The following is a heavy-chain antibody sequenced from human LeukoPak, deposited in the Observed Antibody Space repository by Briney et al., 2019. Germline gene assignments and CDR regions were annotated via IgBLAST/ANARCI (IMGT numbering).Heavy chain of an antibody. D-gene: IGHD6-19*01. CDR1: GFTFSSYG. V-gene: IGHV3-23*01. CDR3: ARGGRYSSGWYTTLKDDAFDI. Sequence: GGSLRLSCAASGFTFSSYGMSWVRQAPGKGLEWVSAISGSGGSTYYADSVKGRFTISRDNAKNSLYLQMNSLRAEDTAVYYCARGGRYSSGWYTTLKDDAFDIWGQGTMVTVSS. J-gene: IGHJ3*02. CDR2: ISGSGGST.